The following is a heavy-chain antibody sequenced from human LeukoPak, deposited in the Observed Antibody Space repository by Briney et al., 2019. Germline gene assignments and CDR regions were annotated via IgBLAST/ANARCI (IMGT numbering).Heavy chain of an antibody. CDR2: ISYDGTNK. J-gene: IGHJ4*02. V-gene: IGHV3-30*03. D-gene: IGHD4-17*01. CDR3: ARCYGDHDPFDY. CDR1: GFTFSSYG. Sequence: GGSLRLSCAASGFTFSSYGMHWVRQAPGKGLEWVALISYDGTNKYYTDSVKGRFTISRDNSKNTLYLQMNSLRAEDTAVYYCARCYGDHDPFDYWGQGTLVTVSS.